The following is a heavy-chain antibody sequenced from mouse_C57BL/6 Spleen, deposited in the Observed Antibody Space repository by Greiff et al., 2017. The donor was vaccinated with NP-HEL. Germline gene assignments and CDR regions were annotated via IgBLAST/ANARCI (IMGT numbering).Heavy chain of an antibody. CDR3: ARPEDYNYYAMDY. V-gene: IGHV5-17*01. CDR2: ISSGSSTI. D-gene: IGHD2-4*01. J-gene: IGHJ4*01. CDR1: GFTFSDYG. Sequence: EVQRVESGGGLVKPGGSLKLSCAASGFTFSDYGMHWVRQAPEKGLEWVAYISSGSSTIYYADTVKGRFTISRDNAKNTLFLQMTSLRSEDTAMYYCARPEDYNYYAMDYWGQGTSVTVSS.